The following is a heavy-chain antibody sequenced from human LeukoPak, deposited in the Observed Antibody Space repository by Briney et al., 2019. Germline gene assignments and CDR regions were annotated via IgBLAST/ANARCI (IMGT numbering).Heavy chain of an antibody. CDR3: ASAPWFGELLNY. J-gene: IGHJ4*02. V-gene: IGHV1-2*02. CDR1: GYTFTGYY. CDR2: INPNSGDT. Sequence: ASVKVSCKASGYTFTGYYMHWVRQAPGQGLEWMGWINPNSGDTNYAQKFQGRVTMTRDTSISTAYMELSRPRSDDTAVYSCASAPWFGELLNYWGQGTLVTVSS. D-gene: IGHD3-10*01.